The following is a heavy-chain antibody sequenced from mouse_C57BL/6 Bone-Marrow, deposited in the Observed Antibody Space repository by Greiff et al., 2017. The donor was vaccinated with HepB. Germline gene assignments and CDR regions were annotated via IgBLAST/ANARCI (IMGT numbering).Heavy chain of an antibody. CDR1: GYAFSSYW. D-gene: IGHD1-1*01. Sequence: VQLQQSGAELVKPGASVKISCKASGYAFSSYWMNWVKQRPGKGLEWIGQIYPGDGDTNYNGKFKGKATLTADKSSSTAYMQLSSLTSEDSAVYFCARSSRDYYGRSSYWYFDVWGTGTTVTVSS. J-gene: IGHJ1*03. CDR2: IYPGDGDT. V-gene: IGHV1-80*01. CDR3: ARSSRDYYGRSSYWYFDV.